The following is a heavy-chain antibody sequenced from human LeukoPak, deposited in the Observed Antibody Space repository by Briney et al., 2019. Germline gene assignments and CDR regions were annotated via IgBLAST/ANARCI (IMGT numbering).Heavy chain of an antibody. D-gene: IGHD3-10*01. J-gene: IGHJ6*02. CDR2: ISYDGSNK. CDR1: GFTFSSYG. V-gene: IGHV3-30*18. CDR3: AKDRLYGSGSYYTSPSHYYGMDV. Sequence: GGSLRLSCAASGFTFSSYGMHWVRQAPGKGLEWVAVISYDGSNKYYADSVKGRFTISRDNSKNTLYLQMNSLRAEDTAAYYCAKDRLYGSGSYYTSPSHYYGMDVWGQGTTVTVSS.